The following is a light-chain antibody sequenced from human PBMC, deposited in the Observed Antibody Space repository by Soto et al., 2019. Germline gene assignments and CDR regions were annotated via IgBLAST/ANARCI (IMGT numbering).Light chain of an antibody. Sequence: DIQMTQSPSTLSASVGDRVTITCRASQSISSYLNWYQQKPGEAPNLLIFGASTLQSGVPSRFSGSGSGTDFTLTISSLQPEDFATYYCQQSYSTLITFGQGTRLEIK. CDR2: GAS. CDR1: QSISSY. J-gene: IGKJ5*01. V-gene: IGKV1-39*01. CDR3: QQSYSTLIT.